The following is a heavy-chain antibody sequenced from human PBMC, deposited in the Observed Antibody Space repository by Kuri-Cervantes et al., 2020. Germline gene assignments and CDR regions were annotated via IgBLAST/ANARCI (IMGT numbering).Heavy chain of an antibody. CDR1: GGTFSSYA. V-gene: IGHV1-69*13. CDR2: IIPIFGTA. Sequence: SVKVSCKASGGTFSSYAISWVRQAPGQGLEWMGGIIPIFGTANYAQKFQGRVTITADESTSTAYMELSSLRSEDTAVYYCGTSCYGEYYYYMDVWGKGTTVTVSS. D-gene: IGHD2-2*01. J-gene: IGHJ6*03. CDR3: GTSCYGEYYYYMDV.